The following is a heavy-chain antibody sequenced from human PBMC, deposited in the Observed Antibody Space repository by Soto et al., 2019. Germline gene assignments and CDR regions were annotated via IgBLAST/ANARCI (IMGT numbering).Heavy chain of an antibody. D-gene: IGHD3-3*01. CDR3: ARERDFWSGYHYAMDV. Sequence: GASVNVSCKASGYTFTGYGMHWVRQAPGQRLEWMGWINAGNGNTKYSQKFQGRVTITRDTSASTAYMEVSSLRSEDTAVYYCARERDFWSGYHYAMDVWGQGTTVTVSS. CDR1: GYTFTGYG. V-gene: IGHV1-3*01. J-gene: IGHJ6*02. CDR2: INAGNGNT.